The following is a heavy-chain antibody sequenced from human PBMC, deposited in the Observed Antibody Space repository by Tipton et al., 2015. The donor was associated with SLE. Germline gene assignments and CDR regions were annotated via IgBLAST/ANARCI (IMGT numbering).Heavy chain of an antibody. CDR1: NASINTGDFY. CDR2: IYYTGHT. CDR3: ARRPRITFRTYDS. V-gene: IGHV4-31*03. D-gene: IGHD1-14*01. Sequence: TLSLTCTVSNASINTGDFYWSWIRLHPEKGLEWIGYIYYTGHTLYNPSLESRVMISIDTSQNQFSLRLTSVTAADTAVYYCARRPRITFRTYDSWGRGTLVTVSS. J-gene: IGHJ5*01.